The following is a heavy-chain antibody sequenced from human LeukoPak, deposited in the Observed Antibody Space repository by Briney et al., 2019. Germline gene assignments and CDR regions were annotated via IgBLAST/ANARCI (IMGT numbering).Heavy chain of an antibody. CDR2: IYSDNT. CDR3: ARCDGSCYDY. V-gene: IGHV3-53*01. D-gene: IGHD2-15*01. J-gene: IGHJ4*02. Sequence: PGGSLRLSCTVSGFTVSSNSMSWVRQAPGKGLEWVSFIYSDNTHYSDSVKGRFTISRDNSKNTLYLQMNSLRADDTAVYYCARCDGSCYDYWGQGTLVTVSS. CDR1: GFTVSSNS.